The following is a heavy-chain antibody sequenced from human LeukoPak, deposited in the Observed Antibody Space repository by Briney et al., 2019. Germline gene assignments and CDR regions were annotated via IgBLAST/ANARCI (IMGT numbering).Heavy chain of an antibody. CDR2: INPNSGGT. CDR1: GYTFTGYY. CDR3: ARGGITYYDFWSGYNYYYGMDV. D-gene: IGHD3-3*01. V-gene: IGHV1-2*04. J-gene: IGHJ6*02. Sequence: ASVKVSCKASGYTFTGYYMHWVRQAPGQGLEWMGWINPNSGGTNYAQKFQGWVTMTRDTSISTAYMELSRLRSDDTAVYYCARGGITYYDFWSGYNYYYGMDVWGQGTTVTVSS.